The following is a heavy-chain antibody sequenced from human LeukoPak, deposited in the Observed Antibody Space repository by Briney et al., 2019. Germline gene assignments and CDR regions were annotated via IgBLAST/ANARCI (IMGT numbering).Heavy chain of an antibody. J-gene: IGHJ5*02. CDR2: IHYSGST. D-gene: IGHD2-2*01. Sequence: PSETLSLTCTVSGGSISSSSYYWGWIRQPPGKGLEWIGSIHYSGSTNYNPSLKSRVTISVDTSKNQFSLKLSSVTAADTAVYYCARVGSTSLFDPWGQGTLVTVSS. V-gene: IGHV4-39*07. CDR1: GGSISSSSYY. CDR3: ARVGSTSLFDP.